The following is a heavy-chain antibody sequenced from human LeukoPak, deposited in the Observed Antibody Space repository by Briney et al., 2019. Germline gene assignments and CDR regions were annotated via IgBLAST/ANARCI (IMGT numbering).Heavy chain of an antibody. J-gene: IGHJ6*03. D-gene: IGHD6-13*01. V-gene: IGHV4-59*01. CDR2: ITYSGST. CDR1: GYSISSYY. Sequence: SSETLSLTCTVSGYSISSYYWSWIRQPPGKGLEWIGYITYSGSTDYNPSLRSRVTISVDTSKNQFSLKLSSVTAADTAVYYCARDRVGQQLVGRKYYYYYMDVWGKGTTVTISS. CDR3: ARDRVGQQLVGRKYYYYYMDV.